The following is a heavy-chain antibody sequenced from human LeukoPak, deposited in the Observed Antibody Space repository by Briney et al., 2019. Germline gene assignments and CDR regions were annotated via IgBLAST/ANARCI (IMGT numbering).Heavy chain of an antibody. CDR1: GGSISSYY. CDR2: INHSGST. CDR3: ARVYEGITMVRGGLYYMDV. Sequence: PSETLSLTCTVSGGSISSYYWSWIRQPPGKGLEWIGEINHSGSTNYNPSLKSRVTISVDTSKNQFSLKLSSVTAADTAVYYCARVYEGITMVRGGLYYMDVWGKGTTVTISS. V-gene: IGHV4-34*01. J-gene: IGHJ6*03. D-gene: IGHD3-10*01.